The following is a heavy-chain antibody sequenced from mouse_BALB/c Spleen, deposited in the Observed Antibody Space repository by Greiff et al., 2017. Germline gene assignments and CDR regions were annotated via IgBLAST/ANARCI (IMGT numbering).Heavy chain of an antibody. D-gene: IGHD2-1*01. V-gene: IGHV1-31*01. Sequence: VQLQQSGPELVKPGASVKISCKASGYSFTGYYMHWVKQSHVKSLEWIGRINPYNGATSYNQNFKDKASLTVDKSSSTAYMELHSLTSEDSAVYYCARRGYYGNYGFAYWGQGTLVTVSA. J-gene: IGHJ3*01. CDR3: ARRGYYGNYGFAY. CDR1: GYSFTGYY. CDR2: INPYNGAT.